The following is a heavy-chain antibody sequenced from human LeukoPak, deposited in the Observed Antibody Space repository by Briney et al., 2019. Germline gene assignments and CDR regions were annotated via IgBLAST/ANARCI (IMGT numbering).Heavy chain of an antibody. Sequence: GASVKVSCKASGYTFTSYYMHWVRQAPGQGLEWMGIINPSGGSTSYAQKFQGRVTMTRDMSTSTVYMELSSLRSEDTAVYYCARVPRGYRERFDPWGQGTLVTVSS. CDR2: INPSGGST. V-gene: IGHV1-46*01. D-gene: IGHD6-25*01. CDR1: GYTFTSYY. J-gene: IGHJ5*02. CDR3: ARVPRGYRERFDP.